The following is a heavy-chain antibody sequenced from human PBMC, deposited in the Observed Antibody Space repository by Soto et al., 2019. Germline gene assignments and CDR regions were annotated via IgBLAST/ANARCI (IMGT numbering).Heavy chain of an antibody. V-gene: IGHV3-23*01. CDR1: GFTFSSYA. Sequence: EVQLLESGGGLVQPGGSLRVSCAASGFTFSSYAMNWVRQAPGKGLEWVSAISGSGSSTYYADSVRGRFTISRDNSKNTVFLQMKNLGADDTAVYYCAKTPGGLLLWFGECHDPFDYWGHGTLVTVSS. CDR3: AKTPGGLLLWFGECHDPFDY. J-gene: IGHJ4*01. D-gene: IGHD3-10*01. CDR2: ISGSGSST.